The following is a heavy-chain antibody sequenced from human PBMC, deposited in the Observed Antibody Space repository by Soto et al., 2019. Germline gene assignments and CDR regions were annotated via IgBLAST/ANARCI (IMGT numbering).Heavy chain of an antibody. CDR3: SGQTKFLGSGSFIDS. V-gene: IGHV3-53*02. CDR2: IYLGGDT. CDR1: GFSVSDNY. J-gene: IGHJ1*01. Sequence: EVQLVETGGGLIQPGGSLRLSCAASGFSVSDNYMSWVRQAPGKGPEWVSIIYLGGDTRYPDSVRGRFSVSRDGAKNTLYLQMNSLGVAHAAVYYCSGQTKFLGSGSFIDSWGQGTLVNGSS. D-gene: IGHD3-10*01.